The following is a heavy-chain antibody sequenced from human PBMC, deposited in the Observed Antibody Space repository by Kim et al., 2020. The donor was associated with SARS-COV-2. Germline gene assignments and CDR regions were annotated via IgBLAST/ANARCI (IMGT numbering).Heavy chain of an antibody. CDR2: IIPIFGTA. CDR3: AIYSSGGIFYFDY. J-gene: IGHJ4*02. D-gene: IGHD3-22*01. Sequence: SVKVSCKASGGTFSSYAISWVRQAPGQGLEWMGGIIPIFGTANYAQKFQGRVTITADESTSTAYMELSNLRSEDTAVYYCAIYSSGGIFYFDYWGQGTLVTVSS. CDR1: GGTFSSYA. V-gene: IGHV1-69*13.